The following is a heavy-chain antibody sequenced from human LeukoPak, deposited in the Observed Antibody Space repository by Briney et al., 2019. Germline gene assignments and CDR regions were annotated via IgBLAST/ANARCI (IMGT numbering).Heavy chain of an antibody. D-gene: IGHD2-15*01. CDR2: MNPNNGNT. CDR1: GYTFTSYD. Sequence: ASVKVSCKASGYTFTSYDINWVRQATGQGLKWMGWMNPNNGNTAYAQNFQGRVTMTRDTSISTAYMELSSLRSDDTAVYYCARGLYCTGGSCYWFDPWGQGTLVTVSS. J-gene: IGHJ5*02. CDR3: ARGLYCTGGSCYWFDP. V-gene: IGHV1-8*01.